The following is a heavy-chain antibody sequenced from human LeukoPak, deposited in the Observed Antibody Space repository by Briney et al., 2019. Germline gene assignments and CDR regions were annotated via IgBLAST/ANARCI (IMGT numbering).Heavy chain of an antibody. V-gene: IGHV3-66*01. CDR2: IYSGGST. Sequence: GGSLRLSCAASGFTVSSNYMSWVRQAPGKGLEWVSVIYSGGSTYYADSVKGRFTISRDNAKNSLYLQMNSLRAEDTAVYYCARDPTLSPIAAAAPNWFDPWGQGTLVTVSS. D-gene: IGHD6-13*01. CDR3: ARDPTLSPIAAAAPNWFDP. CDR1: GFTVSSNY. J-gene: IGHJ5*02.